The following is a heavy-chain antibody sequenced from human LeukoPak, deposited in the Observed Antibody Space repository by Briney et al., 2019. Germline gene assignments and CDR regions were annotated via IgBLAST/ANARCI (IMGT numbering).Heavy chain of an antibody. CDR3: ARKGRGRSGSYYYYYYYMDV. D-gene: IGHD3-10*01. CDR2: INHSGST. V-gene: IGHV4-34*01. J-gene: IGHJ6*03. Sequence: SETLSLTCAVYGGSFSGYYWSWIRQPPGKGLEWIGEINHSGSTNYNPSLKSRVTISVDTSKNQFSLKLSSVTAADTAVYYCARKGRGRSGSYYYYYYYMDVWGKGTTVTVSS. CDR1: GGSFSGYY.